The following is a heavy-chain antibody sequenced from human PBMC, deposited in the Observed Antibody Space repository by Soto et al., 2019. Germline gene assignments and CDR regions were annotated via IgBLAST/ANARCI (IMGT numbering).Heavy chain of an antibody. CDR3: ARGWGYDSYTYYYAY. J-gene: IGHJ4*02. D-gene: IGHD3-22*01. CDR2: IIPIFGTA. CDR1: GGTFSSYA. V-gene: IGHV1-69*13. Sequence: SVKVSCKASGGTFSSYAISWVRQAPGQGLEWMGGIIPIFGTANYAQKFHGRVTITADESTSTAYMELSRLRSEDTAVYYCARGWGYDSYTYYYAYWGQGTLVTVSS.